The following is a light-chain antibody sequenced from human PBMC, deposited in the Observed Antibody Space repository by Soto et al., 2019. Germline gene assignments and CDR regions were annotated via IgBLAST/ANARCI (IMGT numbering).Light chain of an antibody. V-gene: IGKV3-20*01. CDR3: QQYSSSRT. CDR2: GAS. CDR1: QSVSNNY. Sequence: EIVLTQSPGTRSLSPGERATLSCRASQSVSNNYLAWYQQKPGQAPRLLIYGASNRATGIPVRFSGSGSETDFTLTITRLEPEDFAVYYCQQYSSSRTFGQGTKVDIK. J-gene: IGKJ1*01.